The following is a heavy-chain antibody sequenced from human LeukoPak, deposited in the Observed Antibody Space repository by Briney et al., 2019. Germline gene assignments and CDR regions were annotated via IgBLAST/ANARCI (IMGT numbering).Heavy chain of an antibody. CDR3: ARDIWGFQRSDAFDI. Sequence: GGSLRLSCAASGFTFSDYYMSWIRQAPGKGLEWVSYISSSGSTIYYADSVKGRFTISRDNAKNSLYLQMNSLRAEDTAVYYCARDIWGFQRSDAFDIWGQGTVVTVSS. CDR2: ISSSGSTI. V-gene: IGHV3-11*01. D-gene: IGHD7-27*01. J-gene: IGHJ3*02. CDR1: GFTFSDYY.